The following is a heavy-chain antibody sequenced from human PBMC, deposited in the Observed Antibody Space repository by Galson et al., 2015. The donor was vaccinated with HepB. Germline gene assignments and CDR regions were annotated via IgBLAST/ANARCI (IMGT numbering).Heavy chain of an antibody. CDR2: IYYRGTT. V-gene: IGHV4-39*01. CDR3: AADVVVVVVAPRHYGLDV. D-gene: IGHD2-15*01. J-gene: IGHJ6*01. Sequence: SETLSLTCNVSGGSISSSSYYWGWIRQSPGKGLEWIGSIYYRGTTYFNPSLKGRATLFIDVSRGQFSLKLNSVTAADTAVYYCAADVVVVVVAPRHYGLDVWGPGTTVTVSS. CDR1: GGSISSSSYY.